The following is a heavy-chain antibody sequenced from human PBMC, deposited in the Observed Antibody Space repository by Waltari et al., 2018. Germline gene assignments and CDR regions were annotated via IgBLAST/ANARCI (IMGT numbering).Heavy chain of an antibody. CDR2: INHSGST. CDR3: ARGPFASSWYVY. CDR1: GGSFSGYY. D-gene: IGHD6-13*01. J-gene: IGHJ4*02. V-gene: IGHV4-34*01. Sequence: QVQLQQWGAGLLKPSETLSLTCAVYGGSFSGYYWSWIRQPPGKGLEWIGEINHSGSTNYNPSLKSRVTISVDTSKNQFSLKLSSVTAADTAVYYCARGPFASSWYVYWGQGTLVTVSS.